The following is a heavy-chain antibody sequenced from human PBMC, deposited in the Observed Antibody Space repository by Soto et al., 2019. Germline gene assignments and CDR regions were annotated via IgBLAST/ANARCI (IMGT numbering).Heavy chain of an antibody. CDR1: GYTFTSYD. D-gene: IGHD3-22*01. CDR3: GREYFDSRGTPPGD. Sequence: ASVKVSCKTSGYTFTSYDINWVRLATGQGLEWMGWMNPNSGDTGYAPKFQGRVTMTKNTSISTAYMELSSLTSEDTAVYYCGREYFDSRGTPPGDWGQGTQVTVPQ. CDR2: MNPNSGDT. J-gene: IGHJ4*02. V-gene: IGHV1-8*01.